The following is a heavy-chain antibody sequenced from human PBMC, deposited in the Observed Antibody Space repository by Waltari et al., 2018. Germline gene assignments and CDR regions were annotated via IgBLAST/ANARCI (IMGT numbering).Heavy chain of an antibody. D-gene: IGHD6-19*01. J-gene: IGHJ1*01. CDR3: ARDGRSGWGAEYFQH. Sequence: QVQLVESGGGVVQPGRSLRLSCAASGFTFSSYGMHWVRQAPGKGLEWVGVIWYDGSNKYDADSVKGRFTISRDNSKNTLYLQMNSLRAEDTAVYYCARDGRSGWGAEYFQHWGQGTLVTVSS. V-gene: IGHV3-33*01. CDR2: IWYDGSNK. CDR1: GFTFSSYG.